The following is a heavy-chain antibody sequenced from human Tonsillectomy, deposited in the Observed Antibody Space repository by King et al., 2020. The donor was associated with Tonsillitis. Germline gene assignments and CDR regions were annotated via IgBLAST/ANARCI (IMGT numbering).Heavy chain of an antibody. Sequence: VQLVESGGGLVQPGGSLRLSCAASGFTFSRYWMTWVRRAPGKGLEWVPNIKQKGSKNSYLTSVKGRFTISRDNAKNSLYLQMNSLRAEDTAVYYCARDESPANGGIYYDAFDIWGQGTMVTVSS. D-gene: IGHD1-26*01. CDR3: ARDESPANGGIYYDAFDI. J-gene: IGHJ3*02. CDR1: GFTFSRYW. V-gene: IGHV3-7*01. CDR2: IKQKGSKN.